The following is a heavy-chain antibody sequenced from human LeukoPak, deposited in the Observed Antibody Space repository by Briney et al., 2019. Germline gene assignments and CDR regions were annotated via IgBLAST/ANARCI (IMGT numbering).Heavy chain of an antibody. Sequence: SETLSLTCTVSGYSISSGYYWGWIRQPPGKGLEWIGSIYHSGSTCYNPSLKSRVTISVDTSKNQFSLKLSSVTAADTAVYYCASGHIPTEGLQGAFDIWGQGTMVTVSS. D-gene: IGHD2-15*01. CDR1: GYSISSGYY. CDR3: ASGHIPTEGLQGAFDI. CDR2: IYHSGST. J-gene: IGHJ3*02. V-gene: IGHV4-38-2*02.